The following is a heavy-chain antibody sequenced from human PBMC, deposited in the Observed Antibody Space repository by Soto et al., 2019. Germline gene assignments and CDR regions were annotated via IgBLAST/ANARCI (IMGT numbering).Heavy chain of an antibody. J-gene: IGHJ4*02. CDR3: VRQPGGVATPGDDY. Sequence: QVQLVQSGAEVKKPGASVKVSCEASGYNFDAFAIHWVRQAAGPRLEWMGWMNPRTGDTAFAQEFQDRVTMTSDTSRNTAYMEVSGLRSEDTSVYFCVRQPGGVATPGDDYWGQGTLVTVSS. V-gene: IGHV1-8*02. D-gene: IGHD1-1*01. CDR2: MNPRTGDT. CDR1: GYNFDAFA.